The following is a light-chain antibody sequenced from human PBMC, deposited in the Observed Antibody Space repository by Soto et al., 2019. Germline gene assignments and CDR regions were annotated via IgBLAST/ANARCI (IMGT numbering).Light chain of an antibody. Sequence: QSALTQPASVSGSPGQSITISCTGTSSDVGGYNSVSWYQQLPGKAPKLMIYEVSNRPSGVSNRFSGSKSGNTASLTISGLQAEDESDYYCSSYTSSNTWVFGGGTKLTVL. CDR3: SSYTSSNTWV. V-gene: IGLV2-14*01. CDR2: EVS. J-gene: IGLJ3*02. CDR1: SSDVGGYNS.